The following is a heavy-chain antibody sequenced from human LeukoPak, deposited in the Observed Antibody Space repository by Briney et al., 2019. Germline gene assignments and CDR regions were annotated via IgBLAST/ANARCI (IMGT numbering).Heavy chain of an antibody. V-gene: IGHV1-46*01. CDR1: GYTFTSYG. CDR2: INPSGGST. Sequence: ASVKVSCKASGYTFTSYGISWVRQAPGQGLEWMGWINPSGGSTSYAQKFQGRVTMTRDTSTSTVYMELSSLRSEDTAVYYCARVSDYYGMDVWGRGTTVTVSS. J-gene: IGHJ6*02. CDR3: ARVSDYYGMDV. D-gene: IGHD3-10*01.